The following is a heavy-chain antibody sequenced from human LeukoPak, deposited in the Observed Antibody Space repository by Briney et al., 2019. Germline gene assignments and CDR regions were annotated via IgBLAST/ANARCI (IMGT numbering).Heavy chain of an antibody. D-gene: IGHD5-18*01. V-gene: IGHV1-69*05. J-gene: IGHJ4*02. CDR2: IIPFFGTA. CDR1: GGTVSSYA. CDR3: ARGPKGYSYGYEYYFDY. Sequence: SVKVSCKASGGTVSSYAISWVRQAPGQGLEWMGVIIPFFGTANYAQKFQGRVTITTDESTSTAYMELSSLRSEDTAVYYCARGPKGYSYGYEYYFDYWGQGTLVTVSS.